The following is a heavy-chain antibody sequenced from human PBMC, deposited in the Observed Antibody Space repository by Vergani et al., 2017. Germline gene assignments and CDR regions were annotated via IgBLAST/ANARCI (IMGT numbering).Heavy chain of an antibody. D-gene: IGHD2-2*02. V-gene: IGHV5-51*01. CDR3: ARHYCSSTSCYRGGYYYYYMDV. CDR1: GYSFTSYW. J-gene: IGHJ6*03. CDR2: IYPGDSDT. Sequence: EVQLVQSGAEVKKPGESLKISCKGSGYSFTSYWIGWVRQMPGKGLEWMGIIYPGDSDTRYSPSFQGQVTISADKSISTAYLQWSSLKASDTAMYYCARHYCSSTSCYRGGYYYYYMDVWGKGTTVTVSS.